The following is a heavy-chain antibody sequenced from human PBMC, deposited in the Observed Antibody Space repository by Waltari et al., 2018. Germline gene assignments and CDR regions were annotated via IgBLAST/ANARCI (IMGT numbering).Heavy chain of an antibody. J-gene: IGHJ4*02. CDR3: ARVPHRSTGWLQAPYNFDF. CDR2: INPNSGGT. Sequence: QVQLVQSGAEVKKPGASVKVSCKASGYTFTGYHMHWVRQAPGQGLEWMGRINPNSGGTNYAQKFQGRVTMTRDTSINTAYMELSRLRSDDTAVYYCARVPHRSTGWLQAPYNFDFWGQGTLVTVSS. V-gene: IGHV1-2*06. D-gene: IGHD6-19*01. CDR1: GYTFTGYH.